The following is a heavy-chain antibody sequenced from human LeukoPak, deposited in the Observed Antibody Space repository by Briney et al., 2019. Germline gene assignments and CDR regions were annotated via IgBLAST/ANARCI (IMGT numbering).Heavy chain of an antibody. CDR3: ARHSDECSSTSCQIFDY. V-gene: IGHV4-59*08. CDR1: GGSISSYY. CDR2: IYYSGNT. Sequence: SETLSLTCTVSGGSISSYYWSWIRQPPGKGLEWIGYIYYSGNTNYNPSLKSRVTISVDTSKNQFSLKLSSVTAADPAVYYCARHSDECSSTSCQIFDYWGQGTLVTVSS. D-gene: IGHD2-2*01. J-gene: IGHJ4*02.